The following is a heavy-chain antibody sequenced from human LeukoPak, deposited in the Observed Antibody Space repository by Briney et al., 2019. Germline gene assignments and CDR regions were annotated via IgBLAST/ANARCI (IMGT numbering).Heavy chain of an antibody. V-gene: IGHV3-7*03. CDR2: IDQYGRAK. CDR3: ARDLTARRSFDY. D-gene: IGHD4/OR15-4a*01. Sequence: HPGGSLRLSCAASGFTFSNYWMSWVRQAPGKGLEWVASIDQYGRAKYYVDSVRGRFTFSRDNTNNSLHLQMNSLRAEDTAVYYCARDLTARRSFDYWGQGILVSVSS. J-gene: IGHJ4*02. CDR1: GFTFSNYW.